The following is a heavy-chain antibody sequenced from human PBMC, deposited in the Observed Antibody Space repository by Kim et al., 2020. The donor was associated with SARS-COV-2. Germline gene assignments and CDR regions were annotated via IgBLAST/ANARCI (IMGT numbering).Heavy chain of an antibody. CDR3: ARGGYSHFAY. V-gene: IGHV3-7*04. CDR2: VK. J-gene: IGHJ4*02. Sequence: VKKQGDSGKGRFSSSRDNAENTLYLQMNSLRAEDTAVYYCARGGYSHFAYWGQGTLVTVSS. D-gene: IGHD3-22*01.